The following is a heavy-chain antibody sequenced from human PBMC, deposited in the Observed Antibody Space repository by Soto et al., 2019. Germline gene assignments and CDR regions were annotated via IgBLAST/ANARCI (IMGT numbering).Heavy chain of an antibody. CDR2: IASSGTPI. J-gene: IGHJ4*02. CDR3: TREGI. CDR1: GFTFSDYA. Sequence: EVQLVESGGGLAQPGGPLRLSCAASGFTFSDYAMNWVRQVPGKGLEWISQIASSGTPIYYADSVRGRFTISRDNAENSLYLQMNSLRDEDTAVYFCTREGIWGQGTLVTVSS. V-gene: IGHV3-48*02.